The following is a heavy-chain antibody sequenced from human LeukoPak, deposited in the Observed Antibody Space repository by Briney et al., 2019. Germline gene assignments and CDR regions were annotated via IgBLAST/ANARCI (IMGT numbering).Heavy chain of an antibody. Sequence: SXKVSCKASGGTFISYAISWVRQAPGQGLEWRGGIIPIFGTANYAQKFQGRVTITADESKRTDYMELSSLRSEDTAVYYCARGRGYDSSGYDYWGQGTLVTVSS. D-gene: IGHD3-22*01. J-gene: IGHJ4*02. CDR2: IIPIFGTA. CDR3: ARGRGYDSSGYDY. CDR1: GGTFISYA. V-gene: IGHV1-69*13.